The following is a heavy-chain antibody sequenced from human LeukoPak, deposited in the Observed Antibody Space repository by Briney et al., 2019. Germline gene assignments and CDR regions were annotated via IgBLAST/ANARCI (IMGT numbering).Heavy chain of an antibody. J-gene: IGHJ4*02. CDR2: ISNSGATI. CDR3: ARATFSSSGHSY. CDR1: GFTFSYYE. V-gene: IGHV3-48*03. D-gene: IGHD6-13*01. Sequence: GGSLRLSCAASGFTFSYYEMNCVRQAPGKGLEWVLYISNSGATIYYADSVKGRFTISRDNAKSSLFLQMNSLRAEDTGVYYCARATFSSSGHSYWGQGTLVTVSS.